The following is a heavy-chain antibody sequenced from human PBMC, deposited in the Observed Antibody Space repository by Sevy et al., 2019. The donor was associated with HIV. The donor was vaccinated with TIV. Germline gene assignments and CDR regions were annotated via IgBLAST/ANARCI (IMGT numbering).Heavy chain of an antibody. J-gene: IGHJ4*02. Sequence: ASVKVSCKASGDTFTNNYMHWVRQAPGQGLEWMGIIDPSGGNATYAKKFQGRVGTTRDTSPSTIYLDLSSLRSEDTAVYYCVRADPAQHFDSWGQGTLVTVSS. D-gene: IGHD6-19*01. CDR2: IDPSGGNA. CDR3: VRADPAQHFDS. CDR1: GDTFTNNY. V-gene: IGHV1-46*01.